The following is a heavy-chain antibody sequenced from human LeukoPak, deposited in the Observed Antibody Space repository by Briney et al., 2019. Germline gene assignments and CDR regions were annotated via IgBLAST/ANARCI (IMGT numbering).Heavy chain of an antibody. Sequence: GGSLRLSCATPGFNFNSYDMQWVRQSPGKGLEWVTFIRYDGSEKYYVDSVEGRFTISRDNSKNTLYLQMNSLRAEDTAVYYCATSVTGYSSPFYYWGQGTLVTVSP. CDR2: IRYDGSEK. J-gene: IGHJ4*02. D-gene: IGHD6-13*01. CDR1: GFNFNSYD. V-gene: IGHV3-30*02. CDR3: ATSVTGYSSPFYY.